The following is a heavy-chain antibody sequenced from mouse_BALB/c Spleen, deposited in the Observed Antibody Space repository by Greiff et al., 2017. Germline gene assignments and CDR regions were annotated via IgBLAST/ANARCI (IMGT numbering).Heavy chain of an antibody. D-gene: IGHD1-1*01. J-gene: IGHJ4*01. Sequence: VKLMESGPGLVAPSQSLSITCTVSGFSLTDYGVSWIRQPPGKGLEWLGVIWGGGSTYYNSALKSRLSISKDNSKSQVFLKMNSLQTDDTAMYYCAKQYYYGSSYDAMDYWGQGTSVTVSS. V-gene: IGHV2-6-5*01. CDR3: AKQYYYGSSYDAMDY. CDR1: GFSLTDYG. CDR2: IWGGGST.